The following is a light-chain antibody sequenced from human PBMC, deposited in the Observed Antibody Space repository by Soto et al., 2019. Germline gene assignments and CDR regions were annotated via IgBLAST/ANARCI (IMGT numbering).Light chain of an antibody. CDR2: WAS. Sequence: DTVMTQSPDSLAVSLGERATINCKSSQGVFHSANNMNYLAWYQQKPGQSPKLLISWASIRDSGVPDRFSGSGSGTDFTLTINSLQAEDAAVYYCQQFYNTPPYTFGQGTRLEIK. CDR3: QQFYNTPPYT. J-gene: IGKJ2*01. CDR1: QGVFHSANNMNY. V-gene: IGKV4-1*01.